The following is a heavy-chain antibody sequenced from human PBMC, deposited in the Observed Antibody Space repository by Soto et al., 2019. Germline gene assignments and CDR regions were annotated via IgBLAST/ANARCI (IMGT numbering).Heavy chain of an antibody. CDR1: GGSISSYY. Sequence: SETLSLTCTVSGGSISSYYWSWIRQPPGKGLEWIGYIYYSGSTNYNPTLKSRVTISVDTSKNQFSLKLSSVTAADTAVYYCARGDYYGSGSYYNESYYYYGMDVWGQGTTVTVSS. D-gene: IGHD3-10*01. V-gene: IGHV4-59*01. CDR3: ARGDYYGSGSYYNESYYYYGMDV. J-gene: IGHJ6*02. CDR2: IYYSGST.